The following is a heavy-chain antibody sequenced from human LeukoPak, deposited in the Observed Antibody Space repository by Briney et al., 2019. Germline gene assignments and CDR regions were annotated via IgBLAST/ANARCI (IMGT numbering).Heavy chain of an antibody. V-gene: IGHV1-69*13. J-gene: IGHJ4*02. D-gene: IGHD1-26*01. CDR3: ATVYSGSYYFDY. Sequence: GASAKVSCKASGGTFSSDAISWVRQAPGQGLEWVGVFIPIFRAANYAQELQGRVTITANESASAVYMELSSLRSDDTAVYYCATVYSGSYYFDYWGQGTLVTVSS. CDR2: FIPIFRAA. CDR1: GGTFSSDA.